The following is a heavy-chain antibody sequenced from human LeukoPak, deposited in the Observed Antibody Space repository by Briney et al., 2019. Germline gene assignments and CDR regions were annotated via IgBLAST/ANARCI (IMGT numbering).Heavy chain of an antibody. J-gene: IGHJ4*02. CDR2: IYSSGST. CDR1: GGAISNYY. Sequence: PSETLSLTCTVSGGAISNYYWSWIRQPAGKGLEWIGRIYSSGSTNYNPSLKSRVTMSVDTSKSQVSLKVSSVTAADTAVYYCAREGSCGGGGCYRADFDSWGQGTLVAVSS. CDR3: AREGSCGGGGCYRADFDS. D-gene: IGHD2-15*01. V-gene: IGHV4-4*07.